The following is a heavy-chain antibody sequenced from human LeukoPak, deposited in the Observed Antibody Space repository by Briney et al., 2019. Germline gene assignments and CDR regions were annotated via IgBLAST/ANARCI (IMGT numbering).Heavy chain of an antibody. Sequence: PGRSLRLSCAASGFTFSSYGMHWVRQAPGKGLEWVAVISYDGSNKYYADSVKGRFTISRDNSKNTLYLQMNSLRAEDTAVYYCAKVTRPTYYYDSSSAFDIWGQGTMVTASS. V-gene: IGHV3-30*18. CDR3: AKVTRPTYYYDSSSAFDI. CDR1: GFTFSSYG. J-gene: IGHJ3*02. D-gene: IGHD3-22*01. CDR2: ISYDGSNK.